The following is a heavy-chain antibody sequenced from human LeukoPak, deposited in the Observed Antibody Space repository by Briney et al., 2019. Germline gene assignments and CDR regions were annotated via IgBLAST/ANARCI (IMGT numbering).Heavy chain of an antibody. CDR3: ARPRIVGATKAPFDY. CDR1: GGSISNTNW. Sequence: PSGTLSLTCGVSGGSISNTNWWSWVRQPPGQGREWIGEISLTGLTHYNPSLESRVTVSLDKSKNQLSLNLTSVTAADTAVYYCARPRIVGATKAPFDYWGQGTLVTVSS. CDR2: ISLTGLT. D-gene: IGHD1-26*01. V-gene: IGHV4-4*02. J-gene: IGHJ4*02.